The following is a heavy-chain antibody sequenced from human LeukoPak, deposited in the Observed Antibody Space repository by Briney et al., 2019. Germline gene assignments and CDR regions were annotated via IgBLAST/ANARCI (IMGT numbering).Heavy chain of an antibody. CDR1: GYKFTSFG. V-gene: IGHV1-2*02. J-gene: IGHJ6*03. CDR3: ARVGYDFWSGYYYMDV. CDR2: INPNSGGT. D-gene: IGHD3-3*01. Sequence: KPGASVKVSCKASGYKFTSFGVSWVRQAPGQGLEWMGWINPNSGGTNYAQKFQGRVTMTRDTSISTAYMELSRLRSDDTAVYYCARVGYDFWSGYYYMDVWGKGTTVTVSS.